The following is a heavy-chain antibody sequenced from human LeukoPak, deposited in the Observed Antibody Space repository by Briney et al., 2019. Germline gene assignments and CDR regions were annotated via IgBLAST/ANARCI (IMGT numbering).Heavy chain of an antibody. V-gene: IGHV3-23*01. Sequence: GGSLRLSWAAAGFTFSSYAMSWVRQAPGRGLEWVSAISGSGGSTYYADYVKGRFTISRDNSKNTLYPQMNSLRAEDTAVYYCAKDRRSGSYSPNYFDYWGQGTLVTVSS. CDR1: GFTFSSYA. CDR2: ISGSGGST. CDR3: AKDRRSGSYSPNYFDY. J-gene: IGHJ4*02. D-gene: IGHD3-10*01.